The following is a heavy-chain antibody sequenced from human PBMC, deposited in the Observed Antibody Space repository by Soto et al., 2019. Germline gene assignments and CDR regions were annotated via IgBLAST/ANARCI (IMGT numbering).Heavy chain of an antibody. D-gene: IGHD7-27*01. V-gene: IGHV3-7*03. Sequence: GSLRLSCAVSAFLLSDYAMNWVRQAPGTGLEWVASINRRGSDAHYVDSVRGRFTISRDSAKNSLYLQINSLRAEDTAVYFCVSLTPTPRLDYWGQGTLVTVPQ. CDR1: AFLLSDYA. CDR3: VSLTPTPRLDY. CDR2: INRRGSDA. J-gene: IGHJ4*02.